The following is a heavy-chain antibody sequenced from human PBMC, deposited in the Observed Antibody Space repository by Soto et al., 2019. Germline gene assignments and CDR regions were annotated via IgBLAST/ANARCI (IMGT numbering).Heavy chain of an antibody. D-gene: IGHD2-21*02. J-gene: IGHJ6*02. Sequence: QITLKESGPTLVKPTQTLTLTCTFSGFSLSTTGVGVGWIRQPPGKALEWLALIYWDDDKRYNPSLNSRLTIAKDTPKSQVVLAMTNMDPVDTATYYCVQSRCGGDCLQSYSSHSYYGLDVWGQGTTVTVSS. CDR2: IYWDDDK. V-gene: IGHV2-5*02. CDR1: GFSLSTTGVG. CDR3: VQSRCGGDCLQSYSSHSYYGLDV.